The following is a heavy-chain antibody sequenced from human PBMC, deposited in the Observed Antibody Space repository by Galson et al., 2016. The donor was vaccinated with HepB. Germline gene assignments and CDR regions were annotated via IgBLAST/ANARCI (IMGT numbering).Heavy chain of an antibody. CDR1: GFNFRGFA. CDR3: AKRPDWNYAAYYFDY. J-gene: IGHJ4*02. D-gene: IGHD1-7*01. Sequence: SLRLSCAASGFNFRGFAMSWVRQAPGEGLEWVSGITGSGGNTYYADSVKGRFTISRDDSKNTLYLQMNSLRAEDTAVYYCAKRPDWNYAAYYFDYWGQGTLVTVSS. V-gene: IGHV3-23*01. CDR2: ITGSGGNT.